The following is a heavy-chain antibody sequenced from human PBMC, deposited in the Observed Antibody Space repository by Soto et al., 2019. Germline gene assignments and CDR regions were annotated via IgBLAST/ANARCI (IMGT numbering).Heavy chain of an antibody. D-gene: IGHD3-10*01. Sequence: QVQLVQSGAEVKKPGASVKVSCKASGYTFTNYGISWVRQAPGQGLEWMGWINTYNGNTNHAQKLQGRVTMTTDTSTSKAYMELRSLRSDDTPVYYCARGVGSGTYYNQYNWFDPWGQGTLVTVSS. J-gene: IGHJ5*02. CDR1: GYTFTNYG. CDR3: ARGVGSGTYYNQYNWFDP. V-gene: IGHV1-18*01. CDR2: INTYNGNT.